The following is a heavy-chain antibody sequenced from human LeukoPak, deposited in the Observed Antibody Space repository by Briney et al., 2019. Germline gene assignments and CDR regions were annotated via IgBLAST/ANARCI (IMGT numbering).Heavy chain of an antibody. CDR2: ISGSDGST. Sequence: GGSLRLSCAASGFTFSNYAMSWVRQAPGKGLEWVSAISGSDGSTNYADSVKGRFTISRDNSKNTMYLQMNSLRAEDTAVYYCAKADRRWATYYYDSSGYYYDYWGQGTLVIVSS. V-gene: IGHV3-23*01. CDR3: AKADRRWATYYYDSSGYYYDY. D-gene: IGHD3-22*01. J-gene: IGHJ4*02. CDR1: GFTFSNYA.